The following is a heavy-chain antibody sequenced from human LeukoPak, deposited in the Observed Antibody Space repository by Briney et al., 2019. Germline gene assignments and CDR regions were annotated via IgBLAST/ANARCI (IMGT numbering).Heavy chain of an antibody. CDR1: GGSFSSYY. J-gene: IGHJ5*02. CDR2: VYTSGRT. Sequence: SQTLSLTCTVSGGSFSSYYWNWVRQPAGKGLEWVGRVYTSGRTNYNPSLNSRLTMSVDTSNKQFSLKLSSVAAAATATYYCARDLGYGDFFWFYPWAQGTLVTVSS. CDR3: ARDLGYGDFFWFYP. D-gene: IGHD4-17*01. V-gene: IGHV4-4*07.